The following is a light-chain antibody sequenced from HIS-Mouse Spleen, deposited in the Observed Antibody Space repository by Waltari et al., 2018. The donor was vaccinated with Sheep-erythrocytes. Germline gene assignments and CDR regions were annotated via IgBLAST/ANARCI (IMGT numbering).Light chain of an antibody. CDR1: QSLLHSNGYNY. J-gene: IGKJ1*01. Sequence: DIVMTQSPLPLPVTPAEPASISCRSSQSLLHSNGYNYWDWYLQKPGQSPQLLIYLGSNRASGVPDRFSGSGSGTDFTLKISRVEAEDVGVYYCMQALQTPWTFGQGTKVEIK. V-gene: IGKV2-28*01. CDR2: LGS. CDR3: MQALQTPWT.